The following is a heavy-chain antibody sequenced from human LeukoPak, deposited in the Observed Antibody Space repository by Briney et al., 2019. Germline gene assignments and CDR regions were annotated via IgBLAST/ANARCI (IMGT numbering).Heavy chain of an antibody. CDR2: ICYDGSNK. J-gene: IGHJ6*02. CDR3: ARDQGFRLRWSLYGMDV. CDR1: GFTFSSYG. V-gene: IGHV3-33*01. D-gene: IGHD4-23*01. Sequence: GGSLRLSCAASGFTFSSYGMHWVRQAPGKGLEWVAVICYDGSNKYYADSVKGRFTISRDNSKNTLYLQMNSLRAEDTAVYYCARDQGFRLRWSLYGMDVWGQGTTVTVSS.